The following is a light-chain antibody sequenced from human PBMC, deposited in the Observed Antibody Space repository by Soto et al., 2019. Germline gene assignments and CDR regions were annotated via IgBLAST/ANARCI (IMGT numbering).Light chain of an antibody. V-gene: IGKV3-11*01. CDR1: QSFRGL. CDR3: QQRHMWPIT. Sequence: EVVLTQSPVTXXLSPVERATLSCRASQSFRGLLAWYQQKPGQAPRLLIYDAYNRATGIPPRFSGSGSGTDFTLTISSLEPEDSAVYYCQQRHMWPITFGQGTRLAIK. CDR2: DAY. J-gene: IGKJ5*01.